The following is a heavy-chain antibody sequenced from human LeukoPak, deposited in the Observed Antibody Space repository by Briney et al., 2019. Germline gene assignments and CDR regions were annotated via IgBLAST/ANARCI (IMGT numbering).Heavy chain of an antibody. D-gene: IGHD1-1*01. CDR1: GYTFTTYY. J-gene: IGHJ3*02. Sequence: ASVKVSCKAAGYTFTTYYMRWVRQAPGQGLEWMGTINPSGASTSYAQKFQGRVTMTRDTSTSTVYMELSSLRSEDTAVYYCARGGRGEGTGTTRVAFDIWGQGTMVTVSS. CDR3: ARGGRGEGTGTTRVAFDI. CDR2: INPSGAST. V-gene: IGHV1-46*01.